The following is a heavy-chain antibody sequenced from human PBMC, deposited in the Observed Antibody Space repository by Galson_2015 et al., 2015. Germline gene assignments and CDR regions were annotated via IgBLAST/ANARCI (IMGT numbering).Heavy chain of an antibody. V-gene: IGHV3-23*01. J-gene: IGHJ4*02. CDR1: GFTFSSYA. CDR2: ISGSGGST. CDR3: AKGPRQQLVPFDY. D-gene: IGHD6-13*01. Sequence: SLRLSCAASGFTFSSYAMSWVRQAPGKGLEWVSAISGSGGSTYYADSVKGRFTISRDNSKNTLYLQMNSPRAEDTAVYYCAKGPRQQLVPFDYWGQGTLVTVPS.